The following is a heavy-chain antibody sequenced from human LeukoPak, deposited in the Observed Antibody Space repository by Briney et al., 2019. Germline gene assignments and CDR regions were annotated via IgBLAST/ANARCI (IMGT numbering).Heavy chain of an antibody. V-gene: IGHV1-18*01. CDR1: GYTFTSYG. CDR3: ARDVGSGWPNWFDP. Sequence: GASVKVSCKASGYTFTSYGINWVRQAPGQGLEWMGWISAYNGNTNYAQKLQGRVTMTTDTSTSTAYMELRSLRSDDTAVYYCARDVGSGWPNWFDPWGQGTLVTVSS. D-gene: IGHD6-19*01. J-gene: IGHJ5*02. CDR2: ISAYNGNT.